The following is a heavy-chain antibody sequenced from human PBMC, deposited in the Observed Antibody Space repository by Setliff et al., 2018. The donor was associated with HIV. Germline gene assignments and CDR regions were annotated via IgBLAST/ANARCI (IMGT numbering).Heavy chain of an antibody. J-gene: IGHJ4*02. Sequence: GGSLRLSCAASGFTFSNYNTNWVRQAPGKGLEWVSSISYDSRFIYHADSMKGRFTISRDNAKKLVYLQMNSLRAEDTAIYYCARDRASSGYYARFDHWGQGTLVTVSS. D-gene: IGHD3-22*01. CDR2: ISYDSRFI. CDR1: GFTFSNYN. CDR3: ARDRASSGYYARFDH. V-gene: IGHV3-21*01.